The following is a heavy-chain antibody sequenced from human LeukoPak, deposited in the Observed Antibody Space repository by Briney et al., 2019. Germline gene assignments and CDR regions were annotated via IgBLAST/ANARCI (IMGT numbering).Heavy chain of an antibody. D-gene: IGHD6-6*01. Sequence: GGSLRLSCAASGFTFSSYAMHWVRQAPGKGLEWVAVISYDGSNKYYADSVKGRFTISRDNSKNTLYLQMNSLRAEDTAVYYCARDQTPPYSSSGYFDYWGQGTLVTVSS. CDR2: ISYDGSNK. J-gene: IGHJ4*02. CDR3: ARDQTPPYSSSGYFDY. CDR1: GFTFSSYA. V-gene: IGHV3-30-3*01.